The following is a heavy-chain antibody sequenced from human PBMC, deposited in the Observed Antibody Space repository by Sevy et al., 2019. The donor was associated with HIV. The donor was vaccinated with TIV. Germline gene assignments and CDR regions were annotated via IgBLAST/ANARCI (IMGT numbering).Heavy chain of an antibody. CDR3: ARVAVEYCTDDCYHRFDY. V-gene: IGHV3-30-3*01. CDR2: ISYSGTNK. D-gene: IGHD2-21*02. CDR1: GFTFTLYA. Sequence: GESLKISCAASGFTFTLYAIHWVRQAPGKGLEWVALISYSGTNKYYADSVKGRFTISRDDSKNTAYLQMKNLRTDDTAVYYCARVAVEYCTDDCYHRFDYWGQGTQVTVSS. J-gene: IGHJ4*02.